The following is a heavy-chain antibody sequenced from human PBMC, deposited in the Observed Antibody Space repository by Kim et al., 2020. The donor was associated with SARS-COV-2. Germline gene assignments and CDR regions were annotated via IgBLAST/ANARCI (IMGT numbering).Heavy chain of an antibody. CDR2: ISYDGSNK. Sequence: GGSLRLSCAVSGFTFSSYGMHWVRQAPGKGLEWVAVISYDGSNKYYADSVKGRFTISRDNCKNTLYLQMNSLRAEDTAVYYCAKDPPISGDVAYWGQGTLVTVSS. CDR1: GFTFSSYG. CDR3: AKDPPISGDVAY. D-gene: IGHD7-27*01. V-gene: IGHV3-30*18. J-gene: IGHJ4*02.